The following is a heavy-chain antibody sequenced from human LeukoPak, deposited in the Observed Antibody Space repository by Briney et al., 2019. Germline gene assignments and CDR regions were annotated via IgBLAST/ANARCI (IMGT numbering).Heavy chain of an antibody. D-gene: IGHD1-26*01. CDR1: GGSIRSYY. CDR3: ARHGASRSYLYYFDH. Sequence: SETLCLTCADSGGSIRSYYWSWIRQTPGKGLEWIWYIYYSGGTNYNPSLKSRVTISVDTSKNQLSLKLSSETAADTAVYFCARHGASRSYLYYFDHGAQGTVVTV. V-gene: IGHV4-59*08. J-gene: IGHJ4*02. CDR2: IYYSGGT.